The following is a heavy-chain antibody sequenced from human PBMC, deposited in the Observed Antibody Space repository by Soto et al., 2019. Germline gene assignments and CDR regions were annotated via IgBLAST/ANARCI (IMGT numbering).Heavy chain of an antibody. J-gene: IGHJ4*02. CDR1: GGSISTYQ. CDR3: ERGSVSRAFDH. V-gene: IGHV4-59*01. CDR2: IYYSGKT. Sequence: QVQLQESGPGLVKPSETLSLTCSVSGGSISTYQWSWIRQSPGKGLEWIGYIYYSGKTNYNPSLESRVTLSMDTSNSQFSLRLRSVTAADTAVYYCERGSVSRAFDHWGQGILVPVSS.